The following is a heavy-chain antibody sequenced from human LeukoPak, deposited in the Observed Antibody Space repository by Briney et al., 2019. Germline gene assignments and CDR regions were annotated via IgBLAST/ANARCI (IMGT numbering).Heavy chain of an antibody. Sequence: SGGSLRLSCAASGFSFSNYSMHWVRQAPGKGLEWVAFIRYDGSNKYYADSVKGRFTISRDNSKNTLYLQMNSLRAEDTAVYYCAGGRLVDFDYWGQGTLVTVSS. V-gene: IGHV3-30*02. CDR3: AGGRLVDFDY. J-gene: IGHJ4*02. CDR2: IRYDGSNK. D-gene: IGHD3-16*01. CDR1: GFSFSNYS.